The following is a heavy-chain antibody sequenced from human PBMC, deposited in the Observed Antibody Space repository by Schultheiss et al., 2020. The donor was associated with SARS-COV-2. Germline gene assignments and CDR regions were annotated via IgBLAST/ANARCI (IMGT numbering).Heavy chain of an antibody. CDR3: ALDCSGGSCYL. CDR2: INHSGLT. Sequence: SETLSLTCAVSGGSFSGYYWSWIRQPPGKGLEWIGEINHSGLTNYNPSLKSRVAMSLDTSKSQFSLKLNSVTAADTAVYYCALDCSGGSCYLWGQGTLVTVSS. CDR1: GGSFSGYY. J-gene: IGHJ5*02. V-gene: IGHV4-34*01. D-gene: IGHD2-15*01.